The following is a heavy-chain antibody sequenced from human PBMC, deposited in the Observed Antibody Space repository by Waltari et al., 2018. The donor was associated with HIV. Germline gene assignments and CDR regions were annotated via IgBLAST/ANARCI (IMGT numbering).Heavy chain of an antibody. CDR3: ARGLVYYNDSSGHYRPTAHHALES. CDR1: GYTFTTDN. J-gene: IGHJ3*02. CDR2: ISTSNGNT. V-gene: IGHV1-18*01. Sequence: QVQLVQSGPEVKKHGASVKVSCRASGYTFTTDNINWVRQAPGQGLEWMGWISTSNGNTTYGQKLQGRVTITTGASTSTAYMELRSLRSNDTAVYYCARGLVYYNDSSGHYRPTAHHALESWGQGTMVTVSS. D-gene: IGHD3-22*01.